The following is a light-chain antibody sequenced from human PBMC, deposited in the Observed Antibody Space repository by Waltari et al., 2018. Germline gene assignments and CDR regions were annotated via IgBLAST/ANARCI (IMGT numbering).Light chain of an antibody. J-gene: IGKJ4*01. Sequence: EIVLTQSPGTLSLSPGERATLSCRTSQSSTSYSLAWYQQKPGQAPRLRTYGASSRATGIPDRCSGSGSGTECTLTISRLEPEDFAVDYCQQDGGSPPLTFGGGTKVEIK. V-gene: IGKV3-20*01. CDR3: QQDGGSPPLT. CDR1: QSSTSYS. CDR2: GAS.